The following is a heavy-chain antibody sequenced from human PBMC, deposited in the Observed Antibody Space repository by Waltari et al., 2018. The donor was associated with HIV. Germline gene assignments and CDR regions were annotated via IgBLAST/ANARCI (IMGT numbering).Heavy chain of an antibody. Sequence: EVRLLGSGGGLVRPGGSLRLSCAALGFRFSGHNMNWVRQGPGKGGGWVASIGSLENFIRDADSVKGRFTGDRDNAKKSLYLQMNSLTAEDTAVYECARGPSSGWSWFDPWGQGTLVTVSS. V-gene: IGHV3-21*01. CDR3: ARGPSSGWSWFDP. CDR2: IGSLENFI. CDR1: GFRFSGHN. D-gene: IGHD6-19*01. J-gene: IGHJ5*02.